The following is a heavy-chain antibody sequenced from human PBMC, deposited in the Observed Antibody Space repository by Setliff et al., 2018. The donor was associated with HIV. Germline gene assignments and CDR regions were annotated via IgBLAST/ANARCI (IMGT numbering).Heavy chain of an antibody. CDR1: GDSISSDFY. Sequence: SETLSLTCTVSGDSISSDFYWGWIRQPPGKGLEWIGSIYHSGNTYYMPSLQSRVTISVDMSKNQFSLNLNSVTVADTAVYYCARGQGCGGGCHYAFEMWGQGTMGTVSS. D-gene: IGHD2-21*02. V-gene: IGHV4-38-2*02. J-gene: IGHJ3*02. CDR3: ARGQGCGGGCHYAFEM. CDR2: IYHSGNT.